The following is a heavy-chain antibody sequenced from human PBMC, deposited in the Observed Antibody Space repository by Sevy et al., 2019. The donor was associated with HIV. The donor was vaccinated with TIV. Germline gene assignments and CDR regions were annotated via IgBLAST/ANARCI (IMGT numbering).Heavy chain of an antibody. Sequence: GGSLRLSCAASGFSLISNWMSWVRQAPGKGLEWLANIKQDGSEKFYVDSVKGRFTISRDNAMNSLFLDMHSLRVEDTAIYFCARDSDRSGYFADWGQGTLVTVSS. J-gene: IGHJ4*02. V-gene: IGHV3-7*03. CDR3: ARDSDRSGYFAD. CDR1: GFSLISNW. D-gene: IGHD6-25*01. CDR2: IKQDGSEK.